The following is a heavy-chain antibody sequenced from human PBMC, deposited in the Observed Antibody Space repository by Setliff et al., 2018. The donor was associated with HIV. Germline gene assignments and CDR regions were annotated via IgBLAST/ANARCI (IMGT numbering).Heavy chain of an antibody. Sequence: LRLSCAASGFTFSSYNMNWVRQAPGKGLEWVSFISRTSSYIYYADSLKGRFTISRDNAKNSLYLQMNSLTAEDTAVYYCARVPSYYNFWSGYYFDYWGQGTLVTVSS. CDR2: ISRTSSYI. CDR3: ARVPSYYNFWSGYYFDY. D-gene: IGHD3-3*01. J-gene: IGHJ4*02. V-gene: IGHV3-21*01. CDR1: GFTFSSYN.